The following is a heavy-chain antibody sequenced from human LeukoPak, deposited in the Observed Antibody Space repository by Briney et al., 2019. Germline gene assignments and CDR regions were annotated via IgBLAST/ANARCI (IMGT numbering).Heavy chain of an antibody. Sequence: SGTLSLTCAVYGGSFSGYYWSWIRQPPGKGLEWIGEINHSGSTNYTPSLKSRVTISVDTSKNQFSLKLSSVTAADTAVYYCARGRGYCSSTSCYAYFDYWGQGTLVTVSS. CDR3: ARGRGYCSSTSCYAYFDY. CDR2: INHSGST. CDR1: GGSFSGYY. V-gene: IGHV4-34*01. J-gene: IGHJ4*02. D-gene: IGHD2-2*01.